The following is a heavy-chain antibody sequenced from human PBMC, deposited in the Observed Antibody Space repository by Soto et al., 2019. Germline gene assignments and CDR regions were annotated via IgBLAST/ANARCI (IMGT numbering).Heavy chain of an antibody. D-gene: IGHD2-15*01. CDR2: IIPIFGTA. CDR3: ARDRTRYCSGGSCYWFDP. J-gene: IGHJ5*01. V-gene: IGHV1-69*01. Sequence: QVQLVQSGAEVKKPGSSVKVSCKASGGTFSSYAISWVRQAPGQGLEWMGGIIPIFGTANYAQKFQGRVTITADVSTSTAYMELSSLRSEDTAVYYCARDRTRYCSGGSCYWFDPWGQGTLVTVSS. CDR1: GGTFSSYA.